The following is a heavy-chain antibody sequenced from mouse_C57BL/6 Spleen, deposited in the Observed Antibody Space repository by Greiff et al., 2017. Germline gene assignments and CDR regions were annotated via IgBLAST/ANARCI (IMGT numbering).Heavy chain of an antibody. D-gene: IGHD2-4*01. V-gene: IGHV5-17*01. CDR1: GFTFSDYG. Sequence: EVMLVESGGGLVKPGGSLKLSCAASGFTFSDYGMHWVRQAPEKGLEWVAYISSGSSTIYYADTVKGRFTISRDNAKNTLFLQMTSLRSEDTAMYYCAGSGPYDYDVGAYWGQGTLVPVSA. CDR2: ISSGSSTI. CDR3: AGSGPYDYDVGAY. J-gene: IGHJ3*01.